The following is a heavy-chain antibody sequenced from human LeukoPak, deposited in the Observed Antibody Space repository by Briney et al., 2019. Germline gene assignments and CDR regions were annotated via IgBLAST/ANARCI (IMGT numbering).Heavy chain of an antibody. D-gene: IGHD2-15*01. Sequence: GGSLRLSCAVSGFTLTNHGVSWVRQAPGKGLGWVSIITGTGGKYYGDSVKGRFVLSRDNFKNTVYMQMSSPRAEDTATYYCAKDYCRDGNCPFPFLDSWGQGTLVTVSS. J-gene: IGHJ4*02. CDR1: GFTLTNHG. CDR3: AKDYCRDGNCPFPFLDS. CDR2: ITGTGGK. V-gene: IGHV3-23*01.